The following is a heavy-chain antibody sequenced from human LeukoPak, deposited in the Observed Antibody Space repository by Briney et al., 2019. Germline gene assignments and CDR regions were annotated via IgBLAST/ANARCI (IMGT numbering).Heavy chain of an antibody. V-gene: IGHV4-61*05. Sequence: SETLSLTCTVSGGSISSSSYYWGWIRQPPGKGLEWIGYIYYSGSTNYNPSLKSRVTISVDTSKNQFSLKLSSVTAADTAVYYCARGGVLWFGVLQNWFDPWGQGTLVTVSS. D-gene: IGHD3-10*01. J-gene: IGHJ5*02. CDR3: ARGGVLWFGVLQNWFDP. CDR1: GGSISSSSYY. CDR2: IYYSGST.